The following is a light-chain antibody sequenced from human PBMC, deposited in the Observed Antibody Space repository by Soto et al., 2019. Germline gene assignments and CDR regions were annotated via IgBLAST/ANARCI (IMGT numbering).Light chain of an antibody. CDR3: QSYDSSLSGWV. J-gene: IGLJ3*02. V-gene: IGLV1-40*01. Sequence: QSVLTQPPSVSGAPGQRVTISCTGSSSNIGAGYDVHWYQQLPGTAPKLLIYGNSNRPSGVPDRFSGSKSGTSASLAITGLQAEVEAEYYCQSYDSSLSGWVFGGGTKLTVL. CDR2: GNS. CDR1: SSNIGAGYD.